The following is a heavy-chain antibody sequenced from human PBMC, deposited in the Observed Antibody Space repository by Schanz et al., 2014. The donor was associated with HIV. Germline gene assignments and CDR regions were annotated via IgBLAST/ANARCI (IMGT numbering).Heavy chain of an antibody. V-gene: IGHV3-30*18. Sequence: QVQLVESGGGVVQPGRSLRLSCAGSGFSFDTFGIHWVRQAPGKGLEWLAVISYDGRNKKFANSVKGRFTISRDNSKNTLYLQMNSLRAEDTAVYYCAKDPGILPRTYFDSWGQGTPVTVSS. CDR1: GFSFDTFG. CDR3: AKDPGILPRTYFDS. D-gene: IGHD2-2*02. CDR2: ISYDGRNK. J-gene: IGHJ4*02.